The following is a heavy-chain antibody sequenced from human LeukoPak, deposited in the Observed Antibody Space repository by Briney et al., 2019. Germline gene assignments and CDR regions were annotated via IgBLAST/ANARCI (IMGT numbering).Heavy chain of an antibody. CDR2: IYYTGAV. D-gene: IGHD3-9*01. CDR1: GASISTAGYY. CDR3: ARAYYDILTGYSHFDY. J-gene: IGHJ4*02. Sequence: PSQTLSLTCSFSGASISTAGYYWTWIRQPPGEGLEWVGYIYYTGAVDYNPSLKSRLTISLDTSKNQFSLKLSSVTAADTAVYYCARAYYDILTGYSHFDYWGQGTLVTVSS. V-gene: IGHV4-30-4*08.